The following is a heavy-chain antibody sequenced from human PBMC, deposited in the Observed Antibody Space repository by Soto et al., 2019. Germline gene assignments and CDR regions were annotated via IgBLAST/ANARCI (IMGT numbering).Heavy chain of an antibody. D-gene: IGHD4-17*01. Sequence: QVQLVQSGAEVKKPGASVKVSCKASGYTFTSYGISWVRQAPGQGLEWMGWIRGYNGNTNYAQKLQGRVTMTTDTSTSTAYMELRSLRYDDTAVYYCARDRSDYGDYVDFSAYGGQGTMVTVSS. CDR2: IRGYNGNT. CDR1: GYTFTSYG. V-gene: IGHV1-18*01. CDR3: ARDRSDYGDYVDFSAY. J-gene: IGHJ4*02.